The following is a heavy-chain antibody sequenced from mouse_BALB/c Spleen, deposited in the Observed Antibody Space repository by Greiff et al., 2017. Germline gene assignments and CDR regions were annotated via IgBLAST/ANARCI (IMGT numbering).Heavy chain of an antibody. D-gene: IGHD1-2*01. Sequence: EVQVVESGPELVKPGASVKISCKASGYTFTDYNMHWVKQSHGKSLEWIGYIYPYNGGTGYKQKFKGKATLTVDNSSSTAYMELRSLTSEDSAVYYCARPSTTATAIDYWGQGTSVTVSS. CDR2: IYPYNGGT. CDR3: ARPSTTATAIDY. J-gene: IGHJ4*01. V-gene: IGHV1S29*02. CDR1: GYTFTDYN.